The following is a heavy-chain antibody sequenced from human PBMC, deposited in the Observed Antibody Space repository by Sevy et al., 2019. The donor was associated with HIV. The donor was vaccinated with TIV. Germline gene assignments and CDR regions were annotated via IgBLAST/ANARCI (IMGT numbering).Heavy chain of an antibody. J-gene: IGHJ6*03. Sequence: SETVSLTCAVSGGPIRSSNWWIWVRQTPGQGLEWIGEIYRSGRTNYNPSLKSRVTISVDKSKNQFSLKLSSVTAADTAVYYCASWRRYYYYMDVWGKGTTVTVSS. CDR2: IYRSGRT. CDR1: GGPIRSSNW. CDR3: ASWRRYYYYMDV. V-gene: IGHV4-4*02.